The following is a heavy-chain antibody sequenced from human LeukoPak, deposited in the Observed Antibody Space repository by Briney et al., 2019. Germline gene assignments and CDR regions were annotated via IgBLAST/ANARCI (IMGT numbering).Heavy chain of an antibody. V-gene: IGHV3-43D*03. CDR3: ARAAVVPAAMLRNYYMDV. J-gene: IGHJ6*03. Sequence: PGGSLRLSCAASGFTFDDYAMHWVRQAPGKGLEWVSLISWDGGSTYYADSVKGRFTISRDNSKNSLYLQMNSLRAEDTALYYCARAAVVPAAMLRNYYMDVWGKGTTVAVSS. D-gene: IGHD2-2*01. CDR1: GFTFDDYA. CDR2: ISWDGGST.